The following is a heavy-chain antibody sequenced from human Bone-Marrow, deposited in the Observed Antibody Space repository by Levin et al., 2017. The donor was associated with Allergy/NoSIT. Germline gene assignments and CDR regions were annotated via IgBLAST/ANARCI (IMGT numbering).Heavy chain of an antibody. D-gene: IGHD6-19*01. CDR3: AGKPLSSWLYWYSDL. V-gene: IGHV3-48*03. J-gene: IGHJ2*01. Sequence: QSGGSLRLSCIASGFSFNTYEMNWVRQAPGKGLEWISYISGSGNTVYYADSVKGRFTISRDNARNSLYLHMNSLRPEDTAVYYCAGKPLSSWLYWYSDLWGRGTLVTVSS. CDR2: ISGSGNTV. CDR1: GFSFNTYE.